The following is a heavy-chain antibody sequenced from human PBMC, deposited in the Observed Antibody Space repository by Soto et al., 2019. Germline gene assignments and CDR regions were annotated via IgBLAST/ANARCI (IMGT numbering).Heavy chain of an antibody. CDR2: ISAYNGNT. V-gene: IGHV1-18*01. D-gene: IGHD3-3*01. Sequence: ASVKVSCKASGYTFTSYGISWVRQAPGQGLEWMGWISAYNGNTNYAQKLQGRVTMTTDTSTSTAYMELRSLRSDDTAVYYCARDRTYYDFWSGYYIRAEYFQHWGQGTLVTVSS. CDR3: ARDRTYYDFWSGYYIRAEYFQH. J-gene: IGHJ1*01. CDR1: GYTFTSYG.